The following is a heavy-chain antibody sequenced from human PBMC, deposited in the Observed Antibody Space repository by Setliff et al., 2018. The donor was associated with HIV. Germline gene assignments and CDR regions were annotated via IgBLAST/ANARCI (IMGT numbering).Heavy chain of an antibody. CDR3: AKELAASGLGYFDS. Sequence: LRLSCAASGFTFSSYAMSWVRQAPGEGLEWVSAILSTGERTFYADSVKGRFTISRDNSKNTVYLQMNSLRAEDTAEYYCAKELAASGLGYFDSWGRGILVTVSS. CDR1: GFTFSSYA. D-gene: IGHD3-22*01. V-gene: IGHV3-23*01. J-gene: IGHJ4*02. CDR2: ILSTGERT.